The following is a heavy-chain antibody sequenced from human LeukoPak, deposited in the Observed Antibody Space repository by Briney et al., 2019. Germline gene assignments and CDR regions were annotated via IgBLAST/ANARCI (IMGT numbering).Heavy chain of an antibody. D-gene: IGHD5-12*01. Sequence: PGGSLRLSCAASGFTFKLYWMHWVRQVPGKRPVWVSRINDDGSDTIYADSVRGRFTISRDDAKNSLYLEMNSLRAEDTAVYYCARDGGSDYDLYWGQGTLVTVSS. CDR2: INDDGSDT. CDR1: GFTFKLYW. CDR3: ARDGGSDYDLY. J-gene: IGHJ4*02. V-gene: IGHV3-74*01.